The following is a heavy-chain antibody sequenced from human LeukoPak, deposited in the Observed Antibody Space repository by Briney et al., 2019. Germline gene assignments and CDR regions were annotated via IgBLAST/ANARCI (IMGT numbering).Heavy chain of an antibody. J-gene: IGHJ5*02. CDR2: IISIFGTA. CDR3: ARGDSTSWYGGQWFDP. V-gene: IGHV1-69*05. D-gene: IGHD6-13*01. Sequence: SVRVSCKASGGTFSSYAISWVRQAPGQGLEWVGRIISIFGTANYAQTLQGRVTISTDKSTSTDYMELSSLRTEDTAVYYCARGDSTSWYGGQWFDPWGQGTLVTVSS. CDR1: GGTFSSYA.